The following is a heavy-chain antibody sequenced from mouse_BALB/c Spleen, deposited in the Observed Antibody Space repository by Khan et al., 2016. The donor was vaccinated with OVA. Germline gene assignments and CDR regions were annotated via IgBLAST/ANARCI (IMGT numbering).Heavy chain of an antibody. D-gene: IGHD4-1*01. CDR2: INNDGYYT. CDR3: ASHLTGSFAY. Sequence: EVELVESGGDLVKPGGSLRLSCAASGFTFSTYGMSWVRQFPDKRLEWVATINNDGYYTYYPDTVKGRFTISRNNAENTLYLQMSSLKSEDTAIYYCASHLTGSFAYWGQGTLVTVST. V-gene: IGHV5-6*01. J-gene: IGHJ3*01. CDR1: GFTFSTYG.